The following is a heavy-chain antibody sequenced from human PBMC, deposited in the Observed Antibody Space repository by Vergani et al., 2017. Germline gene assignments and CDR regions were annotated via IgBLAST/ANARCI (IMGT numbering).Heavy chain of an antibody. CDR2: ISGSGGST. CDR3: ARAYGSGSYLYYFDY. J-gene: IGHJ4*02. Sequence: EVQLLESGGGLVQPGGSLRLSCAASGFTFSSYAMSWVRQAPGKGLEWVSAISGSGGSTYYADSVKGRFTISRDNSKNTLYLQMNSLRAEDTAVYYCARAYGSGSYLYYFDYWGQGTLVTVSS. V-gene: IGHV3-23*01. D-gene: IGHD3-10*01. CDR1: GFTFSSYA.